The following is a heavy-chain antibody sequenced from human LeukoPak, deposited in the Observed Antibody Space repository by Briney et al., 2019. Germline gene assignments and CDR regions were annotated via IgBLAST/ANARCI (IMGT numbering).Heavy chain of an antibody. Sequence: ASVKVSCKSSGYTFTSYYMHWVRQAPGQGLEWMGIINPSGGSTSYAQKFQGRVTMTRDTSTSTVYMELSSLRSEDTAVYYCARDGPIVVVPAAREGPDYYYYYMDVWGKGTTVTISS. J-gene: IGHJ6*03. D-gene: IGHD2-2*01. CDR3: ARDGPIVVVPAAREGPDYYYYYMDV. CDR2: INPSGGST. CDR1: GYTFTSYY. V-gene: IGHV1-46*01.